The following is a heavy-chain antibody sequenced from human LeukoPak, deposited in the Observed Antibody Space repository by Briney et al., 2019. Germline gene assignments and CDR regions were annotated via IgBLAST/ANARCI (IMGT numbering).Heavy chain of an antibody. D-gene: IGHD6-13*01. CDR3: ARDARARIAAAGTADY. J-gene: IGHJ4*02. V-gene: IGHV3-21*01. CDR2: ISSSSSYI. CDR1: GFTFSSYS. Sequence: GGSLRLSCAASGFTFSSYSMNWVRQAPGKGLEWVSSISSSSSYIYYADSVKGRFTISRDNAKNSLYLQMNSLRAEDTAVYYCARDARARIAAAGTADYWGQGTLVTVSS.